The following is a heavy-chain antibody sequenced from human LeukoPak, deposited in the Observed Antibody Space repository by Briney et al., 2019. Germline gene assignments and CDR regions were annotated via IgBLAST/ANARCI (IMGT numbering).Heavy chain of an antibody. CDR2: ISAYSGNT. J-gene: IGHJ4*02. CDR3: ARDVASSGYYWD. D-gene: IGHD3-22*01. CDR1: GFTFTKYG. Sequence: ASVKVSCKASGFTFTKYGISWMRQAPGQGLEWMGWISAYSGNTNYAQIFQGRVTMTTDTSTTTAYMELRSLRSNDTAVYYCARDVASSGYYWDWGQGTLVTVSS. V-gene: IGHV1-18*01.